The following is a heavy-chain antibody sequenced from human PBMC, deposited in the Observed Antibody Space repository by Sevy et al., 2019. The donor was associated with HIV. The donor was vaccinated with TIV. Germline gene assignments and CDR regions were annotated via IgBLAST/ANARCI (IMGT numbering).Heavy chain of an antibody. V-gene: IGHV3-30-3*01. D-gene: IGHD5-18*01. CDR1: RFTFSTYA. J-gene: IGHJ4*02. CDR2: ISYDGNIK. Sequence: GGSLRLSCAASRFTFSTYAMHWVRQAPGKGLEWVSVISYDGNIKYYADSVKGRFTISRDDSKNTLYLQMNILRAEDTAVYYCARDGGAYTYGTGKYWGQGTLVTVSS. CDR3: ARDGGAYTYGTGKY.